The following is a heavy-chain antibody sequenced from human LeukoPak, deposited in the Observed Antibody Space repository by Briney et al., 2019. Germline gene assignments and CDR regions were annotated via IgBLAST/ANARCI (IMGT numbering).Heavy chain of an antibody. D-gene: IGHD6-13*01. V-gene: IGHV3-30*02. CDR3: AYSSSWYPEYFQH. Sequence: GGSLRLSCAASGFTFSSYGMPWVRQAPGKGLEWVAFIRYDGSNKYYADSVKGRFTISRDNSKNTLYLQMNSLRAEDTAVYYCAYSSSWYPEYFQHWGQGTLVTVSS. CDR1: GFTFSSYG. CDR2: IRYDGSNK. J-gene: IGHJ1*01.